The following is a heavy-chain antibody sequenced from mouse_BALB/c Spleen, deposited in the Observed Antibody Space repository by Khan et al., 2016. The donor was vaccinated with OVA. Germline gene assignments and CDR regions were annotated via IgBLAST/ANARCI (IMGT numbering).Heavy chain of an antibody. V-gene: IGHV3-2*02. Sequence: QLEESGPGLVKPSQSLSLTCTVTGYSITSGYAWNWIRQFPGNKLEWMGYISYSGGTSYNPSLKSRISITRDTSKNQFFLQLNSVTTEDTATYYCARGNYYGHYFDYWGQGTPLTVSS. D-gene: IGHD1-1*01. CDR2: ISYSGGT. J-gene: IGHJ2*01. CDR1: GYSITSGYA. CDR3: ARGNYYGHYFDY.